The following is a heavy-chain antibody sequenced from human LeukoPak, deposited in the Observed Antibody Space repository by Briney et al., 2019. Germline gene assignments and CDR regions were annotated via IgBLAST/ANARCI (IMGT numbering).Heavy chain of an antibody. Sequence: PGRSLRLSCAGSGFTFSSYAMHWVRQAPGKGLEWVAVISYDGSNKYYADSVKGRFTISRDDSKNTLYLQMNSLRAEDTAVYYCARDPVMTTVTTNYFDYWGQGTLVTVSS. V-gene: IGHV3-30*04. J-gene: IGHJ4*02. CDR3: ARDPVMTTVTTNYFDY. CDR1: GFTFSSYA. D-gene: IGHD4-17*01. CDR2: ISYDGSNK.